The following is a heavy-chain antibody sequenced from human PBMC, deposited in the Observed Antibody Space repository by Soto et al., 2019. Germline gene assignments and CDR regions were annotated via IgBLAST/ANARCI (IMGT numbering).Heavy chain of an antibody. CDR1: GFTFSSYA. V-gene: IGHV3-30*04. CDR2: ISYDGSKK. D-gene: IGHD7-27*01. Sequence: QVQLVESGGGVVQPGRSLRLSCAASGFTFSSYAMHWVRQAPGKGLEWVAVISYDGSKKYYADSVKGRFTIARDNSKNTLYLQMDSLRAEDTAHYYCAKDMAVDGTCKLGCDFDCWGQGTLVTVSS. J-gene: IGHJ4*02. CDR3: AKDMAVDGTCKLGCDFDC.